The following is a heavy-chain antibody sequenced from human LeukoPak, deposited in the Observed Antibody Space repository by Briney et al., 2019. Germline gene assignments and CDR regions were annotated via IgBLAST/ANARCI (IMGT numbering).Heavy chain of an antibody. CDR2: ISGSGDST. J-gene: IGHJ4*02. CDR3: AKDRLLNCRGDCYIFDY. Sequence: GGSLRLSCAASGFTFSSYVMNWVRKTPGKGLEWVSSISGSGDSTFYADSLKGRFSISRDNSKNTLYLQVNGLRTEDTAVYYCAKDRLLNCRGDCYIFDYWGQGTVVTVSS. CDR1: GFTFSSYV. D-gene: IGHD2-21*02. V-gene: IGHV3-23*01.